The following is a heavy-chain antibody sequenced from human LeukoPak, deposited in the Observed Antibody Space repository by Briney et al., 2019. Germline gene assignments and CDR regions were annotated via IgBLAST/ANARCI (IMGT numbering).Heavy chain of an antibody. V-gene: IGHV1-8*03. J-gene: IGHJ4*02. CDR2: MNPNSGNT. D-gene: IGHD2-15*01. CDR3: AIMCSGGSCYSEMYY. Sequence: GASVTVSCKASGYTFTSYDINWVPQATGQGLECMGWMNPNSGNTGYAQKFQGRVTITRNTSISTAYMELSSLRSEDTAVYYCAIMCSGGSCYSEMYYWGQGTLVTVSS. CDR1: GYTFTSYD.